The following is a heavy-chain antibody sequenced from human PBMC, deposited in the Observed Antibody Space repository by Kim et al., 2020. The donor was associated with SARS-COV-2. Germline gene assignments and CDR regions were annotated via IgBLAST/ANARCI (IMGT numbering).Heavy chain of an antibody. Sequence: ASVKVSCKASGYTFTSYDIHWVRQAPGQGLEWMGRMKASGGSTNYAQKFQGRVTMTRDTSMSTVFMELISLRVDETAVYYCVRGGYNSGSVWGQGPLLPVSS. V-gene: IGHV1-46*01. CDR1: GYTFTSYD. CDR3: VRGGYNSGSV. CDR2: MKASGGST. D-gene: IGHD5-18*01. J-gene: IGHJ4*02.